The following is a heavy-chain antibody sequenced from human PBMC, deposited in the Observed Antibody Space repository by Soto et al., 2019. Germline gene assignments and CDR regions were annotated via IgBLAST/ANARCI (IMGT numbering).Heavy chain of an antibody. CDR3: ARENGVAVATILYYFDY. CDR2: IIPVFGTT. CDR1: GGTFKNNG. V-gene: IGHV1-69*13. J-gene: IGHJ4*02. D-gene: IGHD5-12*01. Sequence: GASVKVSCKAPGGTFKNNGISWVRQAPGQGLEWMGGIIPVFGTTNNAQKFQGRLTITADDFTSTVYMELSRLRYEDTAVYYCARENGVAVATILYYFDYWGPGTLVTVSS.